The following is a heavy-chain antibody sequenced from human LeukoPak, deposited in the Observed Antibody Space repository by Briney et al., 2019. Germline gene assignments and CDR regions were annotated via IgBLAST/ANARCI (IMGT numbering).Heavy chain of an antibody. CDR2: ISGSGGST. CDR3: AANWGFDY. CDR1: GFIFSSYA. Sequence: PGGSLRLSCAASGFIFSSYAMSWVRQAPGKGLEWVSCISGSGGSTYYADSVKGRFTISRDNAKNSLYLQMNSLRAEDTAVYYCAANWGFDYWGQGTLVTVSS. J-gene: IGHJ4*02. V-gene: IGHV3-23*01. D-gene: IGHD7-27*01.